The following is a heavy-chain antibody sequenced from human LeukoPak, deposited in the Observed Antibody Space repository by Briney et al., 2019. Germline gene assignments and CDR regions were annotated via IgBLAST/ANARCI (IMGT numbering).Heavy chain of an antibody. J-gene: IGHJ4*02. CDR3: ARDVRQGYSYGFHY. Sequence: PGMFLRLSFAASGFTFSSYVMYLVRQAPGKRLESVALISYDDGSNKYYADFVNCRFTIYRDNSKITLYLQMNSLRTEDTAVYYCARDVRQGYSYGFHYWGQGTLVTVSS. CDR2: ISYDDGSNK. V-gene: IGHV3-30*04. D-gene: IGHD5-18*01. CDR1: GFTFSSYV.